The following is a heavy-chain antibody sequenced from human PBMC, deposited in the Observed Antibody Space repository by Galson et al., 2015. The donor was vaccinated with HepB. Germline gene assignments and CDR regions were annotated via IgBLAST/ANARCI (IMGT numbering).Heavy chain of an antibody. Sequence: SLRLSCAASGFTFSSYSMNWVRQAPGKGLEWVSSISSSSSYIYYADSVKGRFTISRDNAKNSLYLQMNSLRAEDTAVYYCARDLKSSGYPGAFDYWGQGTLVTVSS. V-gene: IGHV3-21*01. CDR3: ARDLKSSGYPGAFDY. J-gene: IGHJ4*02. CDR2: ISSSSSYI. D-gene: IGHD3-22*01. CDR1: GFTFSSYS.